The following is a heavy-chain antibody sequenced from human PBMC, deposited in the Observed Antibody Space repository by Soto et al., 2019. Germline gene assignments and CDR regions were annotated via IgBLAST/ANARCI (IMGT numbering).Heavy chain of an antibody. D-gene: IGHD4-17*01. Sequence: QLQLQESGSGLVKPSQTLSLTCAVSGGSISSGGYSWSWIRQPPGKGLEWIGYIYHSGSTYYNPSLKRRVTISVDRSKNQFSLKLSSVTAADTAVYYCARAHYGDYGYGMDVWGQGTTVPVSS. J-gene: IGHJ6*02. CDR3: ARAHYGDYGYGMDV. CDR1: GGSISSGGYS. CDR2: IYHSGST. V-gene: IGHV4-30-2*01.